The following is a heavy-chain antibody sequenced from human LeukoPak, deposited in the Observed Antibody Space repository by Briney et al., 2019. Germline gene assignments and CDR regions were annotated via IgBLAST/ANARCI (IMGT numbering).Heavy chain of an antibody. CDR3: ARRGYDSSGYYYLV. CDR2: IYYSGST. J-gene: IGHJ4*02. V-gene: IGHV4-39*01. CDR1: GGSISSSSYY. Sequence: SETLSLTCTVSGGSISSSSYYWGWIRQPPGKGLEWIGSIYYSGSTYYNPSLKSRVTISVDTSKNQFSLKLSSVTAADTAVYYCARRGYDSSGYYYLVWGQGTLVTVSS. D-gene: IGHD3-22*01.